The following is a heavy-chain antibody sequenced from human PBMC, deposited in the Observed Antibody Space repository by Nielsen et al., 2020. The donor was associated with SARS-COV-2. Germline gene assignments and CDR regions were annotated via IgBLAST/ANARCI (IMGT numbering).Heavy chain of an antibody. Sequence: GESLKISCAASGFIFTSYWMTWVRQAPGKGPEWVANIKQDGSEKYYVDSVKGRFTISRDNANSSLYLQMNSLRAEDTVLYYCARDQVVVAPGAFDIWGQGTMVTVSS. CDR1: GFIFTSYW. J-gene: IGHJ3*02. CDR3: ARDQVVVAPGAFDI. CDR2: IKQDGSEK. V-gene: IGHV3-7*01. D-gene: IGHD2-15*01.